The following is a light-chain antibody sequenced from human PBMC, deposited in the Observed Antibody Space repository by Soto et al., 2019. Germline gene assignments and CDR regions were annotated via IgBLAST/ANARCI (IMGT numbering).Light chain of an antibody. Sequence: DIQMTQSPSSLSASVGDRVTITCRASQGISSWLAWYQQKPGKAPKLLIYAAYSLQSGVPSRFSGSGSGTEFTLTISILQPDDFATYYCQHYNSYSEAFGQGTKVDIK. CDR2: AAY. CDR1: QGISSW. CDR3: QHYNSYSEA. V-gene: IGKV1D-16*01. J-gene: IGKJ1*01.